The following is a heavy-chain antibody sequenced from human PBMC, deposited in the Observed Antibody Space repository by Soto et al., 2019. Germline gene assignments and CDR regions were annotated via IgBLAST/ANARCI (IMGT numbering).Heavy chain of an antibody. V-gene: IGHV1-2*04. D-gene: IGHD2-8*01. J-gene: IGHJ6*02. CDR1: GYSFTDYH. CDR3: ARGDSTDCSNGVCSFFYNHDMDV. Sequence: RASVKVSCKASGYSFTDYHIHWVRQAPGQGLEWLGRINPKSGGTSTAQKFQGWVTMTTDTPISTASMELTRLTSDDTAIYYCARGDSTDCSNGVCSFFYNHDMDVWGQGTAVTVSS. CDR2: INPKSGGT.